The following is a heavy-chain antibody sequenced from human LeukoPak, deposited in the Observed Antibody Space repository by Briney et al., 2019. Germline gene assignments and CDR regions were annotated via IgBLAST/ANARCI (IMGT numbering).Heavy chain of an antibody. V-gene: IGHV4-39*07. J-gene: IGHJ4*02. CDR2: IYYSGST. D-gene: IGHD3-10*01. Sequence: SETLSLTCTVSGGSISGSSYYWGWIRQPPGKGLEWIGSIYYSGSTYYNPSLRSRVTISVDTSKNQFSLKLSSVTAADTAVYYCARAEGSGSYWPDYWGQGTLVTVSS. CDR3: ARAEGSGSYWPDY. CDR1: GGSISGSSYY.